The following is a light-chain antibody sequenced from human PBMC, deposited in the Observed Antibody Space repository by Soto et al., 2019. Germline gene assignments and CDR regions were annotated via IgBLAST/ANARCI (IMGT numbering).Light chain of an antibody. Sequence: DIQMTQSPSSLSASVGDRVTITCRASQGISNYLAWYQQKPGKVPKLLIYAASTLQSAVPSRFSGSGSGTDFMLTISSLQPEDVATYYCQKYNSVPPWTFGQGTKVEIK. CDR1: QGISNY. J-gene: IGKJ1*01. CDR2: AAS. V-gene: IGKV1-27*01. CDR3: QKYNSVPPWT.